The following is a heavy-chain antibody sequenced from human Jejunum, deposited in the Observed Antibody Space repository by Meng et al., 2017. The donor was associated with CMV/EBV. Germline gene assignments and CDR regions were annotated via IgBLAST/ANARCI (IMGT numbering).Heavy chain of an antibody. CDR3: AKVFDL. J-gene: IGHJ5*02. CDR1: DGSLSGYY. Sequence: QVQLQQWGAGLLKPSETLSLTCAVYDGSLSGYYWGWIRHLPGKGLEWIGEVNHNGGTNYNPSLKSRVTISLDTSKSQFSLKLSSVTAADTAVYYCAKVFDLWGQGSLVTVSS. CDR2: VNHNGGT. V-gene: IGHV4-34*01.